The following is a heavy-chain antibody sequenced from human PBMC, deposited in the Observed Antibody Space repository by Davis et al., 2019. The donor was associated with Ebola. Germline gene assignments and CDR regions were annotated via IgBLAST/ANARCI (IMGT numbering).Heavy chain of an antibody. CDR3: ARAPGGNYFDY. D-gene: IGHD1-26*01. V-gene: IGHV4-34*01. CDR1: GGSFSGYY. Sequence: PSETLSLTCAVYGGSFSGYYWSWIRQPPGKGLEWIGEINHSGSTNYNPSLKSRVTISVDTSKNQFSLKLSSVTAADTAVYYCARAPGGNYFDYWGQGTLVTVSS. J-gene: IGHJ4*02. CDR2: INHSGST.